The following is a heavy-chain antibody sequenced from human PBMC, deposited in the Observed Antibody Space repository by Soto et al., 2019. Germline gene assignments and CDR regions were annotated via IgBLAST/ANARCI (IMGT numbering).Heavy chain of an antibody. Sequence: EVQLVESGGGLVQPGRSLRLSCAASGFSFEDYAMHWVRQAPGKGLEWVSGIAWNSDIIGYADSVKGRFTISRDNGKNSLYLQMNSLRPEDTALYYCGKDDYGSAIYGMDVWGRGTTVTVAS. J-gene: IGHJ6*02. CDR1: GFSFEDYA. D-gene: IGHD3-10*01. V-gene: IGHV3-9*01. CDR3: GKDDYGSAIYGMDV. CDR2: IAWNSDII.